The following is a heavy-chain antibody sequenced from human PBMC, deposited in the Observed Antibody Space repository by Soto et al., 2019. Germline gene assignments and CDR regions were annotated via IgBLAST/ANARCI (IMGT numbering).Heavy chain of an antibody. CDR2: IDPSSGTT. Sequence: ASVKVSCKSSGYSFTNFYVHWVRQAPGQGLEWMGIIDPSSGTTSYTQKFQGRVTMTRDTSMSTVYMELSSLRSEDTAVYYCARGAVVVPNGVIAGMDVWGLGTTVTVSS. CDR1: GYSFTNFY. V-gene: IGHV1-46*01. CDR3: ARGAVVVPNGVIAGMDV. J-gene: IGHJ6*02. D-gene: IGHD2-8*01.